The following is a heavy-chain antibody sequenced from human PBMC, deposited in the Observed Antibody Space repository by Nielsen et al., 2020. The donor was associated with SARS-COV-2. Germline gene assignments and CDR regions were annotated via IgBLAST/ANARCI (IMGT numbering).Heavy chain of an antibody. CDR3: ARDVDTAMATDAFDI. D-gene: IGHD5-18*01. Sequence: GESLKISCAASGFTFSSYGMHWVRQAPGKGLEWVAVIWYDGSNKYYADSVKGRFTISRDNSKNTLYLQMNSLRAEDTAVYYCARDVDTAMATDAFDIWGQGTMVTVSS. J-gene: IGHJ3*02. CDR2: IWYDGSNK. CDR1: GFTFSSYG. V-gene: IGHV3-33*01.